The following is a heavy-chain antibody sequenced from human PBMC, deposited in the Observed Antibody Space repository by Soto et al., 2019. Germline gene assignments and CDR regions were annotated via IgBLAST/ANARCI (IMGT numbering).Heavy chain of an antibody. J-gene: IGHJ4*02. CDR2: IYSGGST. V-gene: IGHV3-53*01. CDR1: GFTVSSNY. Sequence: GGSLRLSCAASGFTVSSNYMSWVRQAPGKGLEWVSVIYSGGSTYYADSVKGRFTISRDNSKNTLYLQMNSLRAEDTAVYYCARDYRGYDSYYFDYWGQGTMVAVSS. D-gene: IGHD5-12*01. CDR3: ARDYRGYDSYYFDY.